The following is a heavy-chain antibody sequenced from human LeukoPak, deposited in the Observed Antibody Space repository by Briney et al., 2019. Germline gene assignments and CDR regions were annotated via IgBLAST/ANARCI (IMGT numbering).Heavy chain of an antibody. D-gene: IGHD6-13*01. CDR2: ISYDGSNK. J-gene: IGHJ4*02. CDR1: GFTFSSYA. CDR3: AREIQPSAAAGPLGY. V-gene: IGHV3-30-3*01. Sequence: GGSLRLSGAASGFTFSSYAMHWVRQAPGKGLEWVAVISYDGSNKYYADSVKGRFTISRDNSKNTLYLQMNSLRAEDTAVYYCAREIQPSAAAGPLGYWGQGTLVTVSS.